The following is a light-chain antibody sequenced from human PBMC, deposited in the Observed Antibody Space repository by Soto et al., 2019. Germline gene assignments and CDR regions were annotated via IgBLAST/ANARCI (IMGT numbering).Light chain of an antibody. CDR3: QTWGTGIRV. Sequence: QLVLTQPPSASASPGASVKLTCTLSSGHSSSAIAWHQQQPEKGPRYLMKVNSDGSHSKGDGIPDRFSGSSSGAERYLTISSLQSEDEADYYCQTWGTGIRVFGGGTQLTVL. CDR1: SGHSSSA. CDR2: VNSDGSH. V-gene: IGLV4-69*01. J-gene: IGLJ3*02.